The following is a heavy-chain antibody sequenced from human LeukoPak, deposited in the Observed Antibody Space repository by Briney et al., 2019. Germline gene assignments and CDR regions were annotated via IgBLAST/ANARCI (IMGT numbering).Heavy chain of an antibody. D-gene: IGHD6-19*01. J-gene: IGHJ4*02. CDR3: ARGAVAGADFDY. Sequence: GGSLRLSCVASGFTFRTYSMNWVRQAPGKGLEWVSSISSSSSYIYYADSVKGRFTISRDNAKNSLFLQMNSQRAEDTAVYYCARGAVAGADFDYWGQGTLVTVSS. CDR1: GFTFRTYS. CDR2: ISSSSSYI. V-gene: IGHV3-21*01.